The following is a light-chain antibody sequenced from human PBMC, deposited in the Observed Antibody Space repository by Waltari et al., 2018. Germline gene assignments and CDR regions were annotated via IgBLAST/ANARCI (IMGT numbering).Light chain of an antibody. CDR2: LNSDGSH. J-gene: IGLJ2*01. CDR3: QTWGTGTHVV. CDR1: SGHSSYA. Sequence: QPELTQSPSASASLGASVKLTCILSSGHSSYALAWHQQQPQEGPRYLMKLNSDGSHNKGDGIPDRFSGSSSGAERYLTISSLQSEDEADYYCQTWGTGTHVVFGGGTKLTVL. V-gene: IGLV4-69*01.